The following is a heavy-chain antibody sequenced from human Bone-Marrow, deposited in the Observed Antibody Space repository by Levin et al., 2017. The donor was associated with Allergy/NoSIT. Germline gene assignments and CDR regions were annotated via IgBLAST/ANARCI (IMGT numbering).Heavy chain of an antibody. D-gene: IGHD3-10*01. J-gene: IGHJ4*02. CDR2: IRSKTDGGTT. CDR3: TTRYYYTSGVADY. CDR1: GFTFSNAW. V-gene: IGHV3-15*01. Sequence: GGSLRLSCAASGFTFSNAWMSWVRQAPGKGLEWVGRIRSKTDGGTTDYAAPVKGRFSISRDDSKNTVYLQMNSLKTEDTAVYYCTTRYYYTSGVADYWGQGTLVTVSS.